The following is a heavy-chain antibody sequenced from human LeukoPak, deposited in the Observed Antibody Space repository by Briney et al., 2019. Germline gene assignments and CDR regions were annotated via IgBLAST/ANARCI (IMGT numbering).Heavy chain of an antibody. D-gene: IGHD4-17*01. CDR1: GGSISSYY. J-gene: IGHJ4*02. V-gene: IGHV4-59*01. CDR2: IYYSGST. CDR3: AGGDFDYVVPY. Sequence: PSETLSLTCTVSGGSISSYYWSWIRQPPGKGLEWIGYIYYSGSTNYNPSLKSRVTISVDTSRNQFSLKLSSVTAADTAVYYCAGGDFDYVVPYRGQGTLVTVSS.